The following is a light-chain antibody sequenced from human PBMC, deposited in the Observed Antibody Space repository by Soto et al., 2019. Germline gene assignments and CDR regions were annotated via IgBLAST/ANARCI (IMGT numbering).Light chain of an antibody. V-gene: IGKV1-9*01. CDR3: QQVNTYPLS. Sequence: DIQLPQSPSFLSASVGDRVTITCRASQGITDYLAWYQQKPGKAPKLLFYAASTLQCEVPSRFSGSASRTEFTHTISSLQPEDFATYDGQQVNTYPLSFGGGTKV. CDR2: AAS. J-gene: IGKJ4*01. CDR1: QGITDY.